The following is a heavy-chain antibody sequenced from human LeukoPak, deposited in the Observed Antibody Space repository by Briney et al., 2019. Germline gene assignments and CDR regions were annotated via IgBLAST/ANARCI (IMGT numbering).Heavy chain of an antibody. J-gene: IGHJ4*02. Sequence: GGSLRLSCVASGFTFSSRDWMTWVRQAPGKGLEWVANIKQDGSEKNYVDSVKGRFTISRDNSKNTLYLQMNSLRAADTAVYYCARDKGTSYLSSFDYWGQGTLVTVSS. D-gene: IGHD6-6*01. CDR1: GFTFSSRDW. V-gene: IGHV3-7*01. CDR3: ARDKGTSYLSSFDY. CDR2: IKQDGSEK.